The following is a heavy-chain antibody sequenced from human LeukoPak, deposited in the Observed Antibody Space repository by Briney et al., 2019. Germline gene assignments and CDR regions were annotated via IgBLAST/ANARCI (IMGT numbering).Heavy chain of an antibody. CDR3: ASEGVLRYFDWLSADNY. Sequence: GGSLRLSCAASGFTFSSYSMNWVRQAPGKGLEWVSSISSSSSYIYYADSVKGRFTISRDNAKNSLYLQMNSLRAEDTAVYYCASEGVLRYFDWLSADNYWGQGTLVTVSS. CDR2: ISSSSSYI. J-gene: IGHJ4*02. CDR1: GFTFSSYS. D-gene: IGHD3-9*01. V-gene: IGHV3-21*01.